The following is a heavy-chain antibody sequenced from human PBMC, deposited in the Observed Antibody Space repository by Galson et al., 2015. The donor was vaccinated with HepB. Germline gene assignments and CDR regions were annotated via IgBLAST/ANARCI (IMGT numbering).Heavy chain of an antibody. Sequence: QSGAEVKKPGESLKISCKASGYSFTNYWIGWVRQMPGKGLEWMGIIYPRESDTKYSPSFQGQVTISADKSISTAYLHWSSLKASDTAMYYCARLRGPPIYGSGSYWGYNWFDPWGQGTLVTVSS. J-gene: IGHJ5*02. CDR1: GYSFTNYW. CDR3: ARLRGPPIYGSGSYWGYNWFDP. D-gene: IGHD3-10*01. V-gene: IGHV5-51*01. CDR2: IYPRESDT.